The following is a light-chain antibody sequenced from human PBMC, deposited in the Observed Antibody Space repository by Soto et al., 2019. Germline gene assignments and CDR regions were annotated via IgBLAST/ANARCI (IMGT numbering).Light chain of an antibody. CDR3: HQNYDLPWT. V-gene: IGKV3D-7*01. Sequence: EIAVTQSPASLSLSPGESVTLSCRTSQTISGNYLSWYQRRPGQAPRLLIFGASIRATDIPARFSGSGSGRDFTLTITSLEPDDFAVYYCHQNYDLPWTFGQGTKLEMK. CDR2: GAS. CDR1: QTISGNY. J-gene: IGKJ2*02.